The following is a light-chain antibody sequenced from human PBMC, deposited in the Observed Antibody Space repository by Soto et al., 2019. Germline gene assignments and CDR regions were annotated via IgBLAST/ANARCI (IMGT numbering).Light chain of an antibody. CDR2: EVS. V-gene: IGLV2-14*01. CDR1: SSDVGAYNY. CDR3: SSYTSINTHV. J-gene: IGLJ1*01. Sequence: QSVLTQPASVSGSPGQSITISCAGTSSDVGAYNYVSWYQQLPGKAPKLMIYEVSNRPSGVSNRFSGSKSGNTASLTISGLQAEDGADYYCSSYTSINTHVFGTGTKVTVL.